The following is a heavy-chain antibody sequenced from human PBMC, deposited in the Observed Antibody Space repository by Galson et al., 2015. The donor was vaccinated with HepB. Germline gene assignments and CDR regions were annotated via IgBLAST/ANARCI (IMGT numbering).Heavy chain of an antibody. D-gene: IGHD1-26*01. J-gene: IGHJ3*02. CDR1: GFTFSSYA. V-gene: IGHV3-30-3*01. CDR2: ISYDGSNK. Sequence: SLRLSCAASGFTFSSYAMHWVRQAPGKGLEWVAVISYDGSNKYYADSVKGRFTISRDNSKNTLYLQMNSLRAEDTAVYYCARDLTKGRAAFDIWGQGTMVTVSS. CDR3: ARDLTKGRAAFDI.